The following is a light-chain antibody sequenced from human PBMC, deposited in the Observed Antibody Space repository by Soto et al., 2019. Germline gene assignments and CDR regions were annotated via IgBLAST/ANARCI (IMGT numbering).Light chain of an antibody. J-gene: IGKJ1*01. CDR2: GAS. CDR1: QNINTN. V-gene: IGKV3-15*01. CDR3: QQYSSSWT. Sequence: EIVMTQSPATLTVSPGERVTLSCRASQNINTNVAWYQQKLGQAPRLLIFGASTRATAVPARFSGSGSGTEFTLTISSIQSEDFAVYYCQQYSSSWTFGQGTKVEIK.